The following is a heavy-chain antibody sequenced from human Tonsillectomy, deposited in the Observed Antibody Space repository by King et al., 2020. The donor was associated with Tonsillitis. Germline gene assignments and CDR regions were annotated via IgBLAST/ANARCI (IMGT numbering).Heavy chain of an antibody. CDR1: GFTFSSYA. CDR2: ISXDGSNK. J-gene: IGHJ1*01. CDR3: ARDPVLDYGDYAEYFQH. Sequence: QLVQSGGGVVQPGRSLRLSCAASGFTFSSYAMHWVRQAPGKGLEWVAVISXDGSNKYYADSVKGRFTISRDNSKNTLYLQMNSLRAEDTAVYYCARDPVLDYGDYAEYFQHWGQGTLVTVSS. D-gene: IGHD4-17*01. V-gene: IGHV3-30*04.